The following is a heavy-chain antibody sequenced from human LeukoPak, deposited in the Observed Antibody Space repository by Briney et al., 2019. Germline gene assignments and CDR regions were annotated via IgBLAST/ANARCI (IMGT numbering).Heavy chain of an antibody. CDR2: INPSGGST. D-gene: IGHD3-10*01. Sequence: GASVTVSFKASGYTFTSYYMHWVRQAPGQGLEWMGIINPSGGSTSYAQKFQGRVTMTRDMSTSTVYMELSSLRSEDTAVYYCARDFERSGSSNSWFDPWGQGTLVTVSS. CDR1: GYTFTSYY. J-gene: IGHJ5*02. V-gene: IGHV1-46*01. CDR3: ARDFERSGSSNSWFDP.